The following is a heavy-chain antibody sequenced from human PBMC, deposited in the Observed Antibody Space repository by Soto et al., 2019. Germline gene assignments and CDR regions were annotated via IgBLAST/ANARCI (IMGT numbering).Heavy chain of an antibody. CDR3: ARDLFQHTMVRTFGY. Sequence: ASVKVSCKASGYTFTSYYMHWVRQAPGQGLEWMGIINPSGGSTSYAQKFQGRVTMTRDTSTSTVYMELSSLRSEDTAVYYCARDLFQHTMVRTFGYWGQGTLVTVSS. CDR1: GYTFTSYY. V-gene: IGHV1-46*01. D-gene: IGHD3-10*01. CDR2: INPSGGST. J-gene: IGHJ4*02.